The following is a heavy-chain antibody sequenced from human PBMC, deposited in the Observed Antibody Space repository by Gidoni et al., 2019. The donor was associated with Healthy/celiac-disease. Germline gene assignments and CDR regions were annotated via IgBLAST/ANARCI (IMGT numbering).Heavy chain of an antibody. D-gene: IGHD1-1*01. CDR3: ARHLAGIQLEEETAFDI. Sequence: QVQLQESGSGLVKPSEPLSLTCTVSGGSISSYYWSWIRQPPGKGLEWIGYIYYSGSTNYNPSLKRRVTISVDTSKNQFSLKLSSVTAADTAVYYCARHLAGIQLEEETAFDIWGQGTMVTVSS. V-gene: IGHV4-59*08. CDR1: GGSISSYY. CDR2: IYYSGST. J-gene: IGHJ3*02.